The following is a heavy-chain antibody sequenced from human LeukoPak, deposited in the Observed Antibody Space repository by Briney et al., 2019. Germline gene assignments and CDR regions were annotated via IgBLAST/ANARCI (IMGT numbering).Heavy chain of an antibody. CDR2: INTNTGNP. J-gene: IGHJ4*02. CDR1: GYNFMSYG. Sequence: ASVKVSCKASGYNFMSYGMHWVRQAPGQGLEWMGWINTNTGNPTYAQGFTGRFVFSLDTSVSTAYLQISSLKAEDTAVYYCAREYSSSWGGFDYWGQGTLVTVSS. CDR3: AREYSSSWGGFDY. V-gene: IGHV7-4-1*02. D-gene: IGHD6-13*01.